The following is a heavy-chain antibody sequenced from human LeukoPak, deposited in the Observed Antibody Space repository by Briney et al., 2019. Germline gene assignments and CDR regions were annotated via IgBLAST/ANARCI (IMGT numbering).Heavy chain of an antibody. CDR1: GFTFSSYS. D-gene: IGHD3-10*01. Sequence: GGSLRLSCAASGFTFSSYSMNWVRQAPGKGLEWVSAISGSGGSTYYADSVKGRFTISRDNSKNTLYLQMNSLRAEDTAVYYCAKDSMVRGSDYWGQGTLVTVSS. CDR2: ISGSGGST. V-gene: IGHV3-23*01. J-gene: IGHJ4*02. CDR3: AKDSMVRGSDY.